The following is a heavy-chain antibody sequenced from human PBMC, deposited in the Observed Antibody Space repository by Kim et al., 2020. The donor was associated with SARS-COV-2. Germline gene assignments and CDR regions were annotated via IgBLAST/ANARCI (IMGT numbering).Heavy chain of an antibody. CDR3: ARDPSVATTAHFDY. D-gene: IGHD5-12*01. Sequence: ASVKVSCKASGYRFTSSYIHWVRQAPGQGLEWMGIINPRGGSISYAQKFQDRVTMTRDTSTTTVYMELSSLRSDDTAIYYCARDPSVATTAHFDYWGQGTLVTVSS. CDR1: GYRFTSSY. J-gene: IGHJ4*02. CDR2: INPRGGSI. V-gene: IGHV1-46*01.